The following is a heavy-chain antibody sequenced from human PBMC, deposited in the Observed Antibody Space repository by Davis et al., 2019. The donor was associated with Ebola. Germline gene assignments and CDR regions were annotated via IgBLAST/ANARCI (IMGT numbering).Heavy chain of an antibody. Sequence: PSETLSLTCTVSGGSISSSNYYWGWIRQPPGKGLEWIGSIYYSGSTYYNPSLKSRVTISVDTSKNQFSLKLSSVTAADTAVYYCARDGLVGTNQNMDVWGKGTTVTVSS. V-gene: IGHV4-39*07. D-gene: IGHD2-21*02. J-gene: IGHJ6*03. CDR1: GGSISSSNYY. CDR3: ARDGLVGTNQNMDV. CDR2: IYYSGST.